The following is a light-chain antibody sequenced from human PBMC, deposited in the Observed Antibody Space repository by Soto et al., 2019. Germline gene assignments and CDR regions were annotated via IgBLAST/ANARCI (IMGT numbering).Light chain of an antibody. J-gene: IGKJ5*01. Sequence: EIVMTQSPATLSVSPGEGATLSCRASQSVSNNYLAWYQQKPGQAPRLLIYGASNRATGIPARFSGSGSGTDFTLTINSLEPEDSAVYYCQQRSNWPSITFGQGTRLEIK. CDR2: GAS. V-gene: IGKV3-11*01. CDR1: QSVSNNY. CDR3: QQRSNWPSIT.